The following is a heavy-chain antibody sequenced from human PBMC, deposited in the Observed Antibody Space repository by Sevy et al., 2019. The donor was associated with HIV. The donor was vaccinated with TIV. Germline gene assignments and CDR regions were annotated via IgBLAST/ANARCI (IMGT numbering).Heavy chain of an antibody. J-gene: IGHJ4*02. V-gene: IGHV1-2*02. CDR2: INPNSGGT. CDR1: GYTFTAYY. Sequence: ASVKVSCKASGYTFTAYYIHWVRQAPGQGLEWMGWINPNSGGTYFAKKFQDSVTLTTDTSVNTAYMELRSLRFDDTAVYYCARMGDYYDSSGYYPLKFWGQRTLVTASS. CDR3: ARMGDYYDSSGYYPLKF. D-gene: IGHD3-22*01.